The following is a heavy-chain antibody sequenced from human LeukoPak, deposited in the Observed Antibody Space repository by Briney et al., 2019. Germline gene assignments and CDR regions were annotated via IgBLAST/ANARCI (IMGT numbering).Heavy chain of an antibody. CDR1: GFTFSSYW. Sequence: GGSLRLSCAASGFTFSSYWMSWVRQAPGKGLEWVANIKQDGSEKYYVDSVKGRFTISRDNAKNSLYLQMNSLRAEDTAVYYCARDLSGITGYTYGRGIDYWGQGTLVTVSS. V-gene: IGHV3-7*01. J-gene: IGHJ4*02. D-gene: IGHD5-18*01. CDR3: ARDLSGITGYTYGRGIDY. CDR2: IKQDGSEK.